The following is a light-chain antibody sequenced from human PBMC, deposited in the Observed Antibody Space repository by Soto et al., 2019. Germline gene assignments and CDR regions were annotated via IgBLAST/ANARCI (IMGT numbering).Light chain of an antibody. CDR2: DVS. J-gene: IGLJ2*01. CDR1: SSDVGGYNY. Sequence: QSALTPPASVSGAPGQSITISCTGTSSDVGGYNYVSWYQQHPGKAPKLMIYDVSNRPSGVSNRFSDSKSGNTASLTISGLQAEDEADYYCSSYTSSSLVVFGGGTTLTVL. CDR3: SSYTSSSLVV. V-gene: IGLV2-14*01.